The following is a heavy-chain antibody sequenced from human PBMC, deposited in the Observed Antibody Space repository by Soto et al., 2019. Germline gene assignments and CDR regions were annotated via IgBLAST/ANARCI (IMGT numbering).Heavy chain of an antibody. CDR1: GFTFDDFT. Sequence: PGGSLRLSCAASGFTFDDFTMHWVRQVPGKALEWVSLISWDGTITHYADSVAGRFTISRDNSENSLSLQMNNLRTEDSALYFCKAEYTGSSAPVDQTSYLDYWGQGTLVTVSS. CDR3: KAEYTGSSAPVDQTSYLDY. D-gene: IGHD6-6*01. CDR2: ISWDGTIT. V-gene: IGHV3-43*01. J-gene: IGHJ4*02.